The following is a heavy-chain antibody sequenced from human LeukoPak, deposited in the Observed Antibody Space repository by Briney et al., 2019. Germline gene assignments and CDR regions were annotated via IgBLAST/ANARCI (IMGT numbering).Heavy chain of an antibody. V-gene: IGHV4-31*03. Sequence: SEALSLTCTVSGGSISSGGYYWSWIRQHPGKGLEWIGYIYYSGSTYYNPSLKSRVTISVDTSKNQFSLRLSSVTAADTAVYYCARYDNRAAAGPEVNWFDPWGQGTLVTVSS. CDR1: GGSISSGGYY. CDR2: IYYSGST. D-gene: IGHD6-13*01. J-gene: IGHJ5*02. CDR3: ARYDNRAAAGPEVNWFDP.